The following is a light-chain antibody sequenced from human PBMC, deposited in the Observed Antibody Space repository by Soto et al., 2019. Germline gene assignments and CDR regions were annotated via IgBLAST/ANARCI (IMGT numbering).Light chain of an antibody. CDR2: GAS. Sequence: EMVLPQSPGTLSLSPGERATLSCRASQSVSRSDLAWYQQKPGQAPRLLIDGASSRATGIPDRFSGSGSGRDFTLTVIRLETEDVPVYYCQQYGSAPLSFGGGTKLEIK. V-gene: IGKV3-20*01. CDR3: QQYGSAPLS. CDR1: QSVSRSD. J-gene: IGKJ4*01.